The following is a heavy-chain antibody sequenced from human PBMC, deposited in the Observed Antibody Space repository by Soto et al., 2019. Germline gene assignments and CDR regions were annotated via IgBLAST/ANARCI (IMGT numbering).Heavy chain of an antibody. D-gene: IGHD3-16*01. CDR3: VMVDNYVTPTPQDV. Sequence: QVQLVQCGDEVKKPGASVKVSCKASGYICVNYGIAWVRQARRQGLEWMGWISPYTGNTHSASKVQGRLTMTTDTSPSTANMDLGSLTSDDTAVYYCVMVDNYVTPTPQDVWGQGTTVTVSS. J-gene: IGHJ6*02. CDR2: ISPYTGNT. V-gene: IGHV1-18*01. CDR1: GYICVNYG.